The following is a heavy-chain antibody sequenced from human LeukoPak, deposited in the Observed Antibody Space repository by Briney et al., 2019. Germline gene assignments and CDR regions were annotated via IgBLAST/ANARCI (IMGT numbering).Heavy chain of an antibody. CDR2: IISSSSTI. D-gene: IGHD3-10*01. V-gene: IGHV3-48*01. CDR3: ARAPKGARGAFDI. CDR1: GFTFSSYS. J-gene: IGHJ3*02. Sequence: PGESLRLSCAASGFTFSSYSMNWVRQAPGKGLEWVSYIISSSSTIYYADSVKGRFTISRDNAKNSLYLQMNSLRAEDTAVYYCARAPKGARGAFDIWGQGTMVTVSS.